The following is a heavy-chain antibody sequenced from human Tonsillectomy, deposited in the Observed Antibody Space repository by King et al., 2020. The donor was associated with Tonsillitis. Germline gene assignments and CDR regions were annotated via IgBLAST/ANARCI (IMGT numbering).Heavy chain of an antibody. CDR1: GYTFTGYY. CDR2: INPNSGGT. V-gene: IGHV1-2*02. CDR3: ARDQVQSDYYYYGMDV. D-gene: IGHD1-1*01. J-gene: IGHJ6*02. Sequence: VQLVESGAEVKKPGASVKVSCKASGYTFTGYYMHWVRQAPGQGLEWMGWINPNSGGTNYAQKFQGRVTMTRDTSISTAYMELSRLRSDDTAVYYCARDQVQSDYYYYGMDVWGQGTTVTVSS.